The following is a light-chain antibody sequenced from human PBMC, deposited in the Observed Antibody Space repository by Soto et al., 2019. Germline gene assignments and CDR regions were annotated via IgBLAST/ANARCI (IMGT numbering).Light chain of an antibody. CDR3: QQYDNWPPAWT. CDR2: GAS. Sequence: EIVLSQSPGTLSLSPGEIATLSCRASQSVSSNYLAWYQQKPGQAPRLLIYGASTRATGIPARFSGSGSGTEFTLTISSLQSEDFAVYYCQQYDNWPPAWTFGQGTKVDIK. CDR1: QSVSSN. V-gene: IGKV3-15*01. J-gene: IGKJ1*01.